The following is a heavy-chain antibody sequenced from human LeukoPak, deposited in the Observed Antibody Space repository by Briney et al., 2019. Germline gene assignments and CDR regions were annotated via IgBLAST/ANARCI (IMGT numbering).Heavy chain of an antibody. CDR2: ISSSGNSI. J-gene: IGHJ1*01. D-gene: IGHD6-13*01. Sequence: GGSLRLSCTASGFTFSGYEMNWVRQAPGKGLEWVSYISSSGNSIYYVDSVKGRFTISRDNAKNSLYLQMNSLRAEDMAVYYCARGRFGSCWGQGTLVTVSS. V-gene: IGHV3-48*03. CDR3: ARGRFGSC. CDR1: GFTFSGYE.